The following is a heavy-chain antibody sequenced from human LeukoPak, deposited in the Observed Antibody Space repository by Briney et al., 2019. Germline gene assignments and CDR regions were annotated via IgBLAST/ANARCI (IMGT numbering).Heavy chain of an antibody. J-gene: IGHJ4*02. D-gene: IGHD6-13*01. CDR2: ISWNSGNI. Sequence: GGSLRLSWEASGFIFDNCAMHGVRQAPGKGLEWVSGISWNSGNIGYADSVKGRFTISRDNAKNSLYLQMNSLRAEDTALYYCAKEGTRVATAIDYWGQGILVTVSS. CDR1: GFIFDNCA. CDR3: AKEGTRVATAIDY. V-gene: IGHV3-9*01.